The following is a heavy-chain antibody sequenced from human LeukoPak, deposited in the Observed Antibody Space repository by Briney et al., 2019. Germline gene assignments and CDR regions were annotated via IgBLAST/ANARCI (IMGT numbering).Heavy chain of an antibody. CDR1: RFTFSRYA. CDR2: LGADGSGT. Sequence: GGSLRLSCAASRFTFSRYAMHWVRQAPGKGLVWVSRLGADGSGTDYADSVKGRFTISRDNAKNTVYLQMSSLRAEDTAVYYCARDGFTGPRTAYLDHWGQGTLVTVSS. V-gene: IGHV3-74*01. J-gene: IGHJ4*01. D-gene: IGHD2-8*02. CDR3: ARDGFTGPRTAYLDH.